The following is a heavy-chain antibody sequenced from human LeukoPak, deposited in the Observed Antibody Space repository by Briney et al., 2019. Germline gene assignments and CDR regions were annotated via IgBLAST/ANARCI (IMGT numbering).Heavy chain of an antibody. CDR2: ISTTSYYI. J-gene: IGHJ4*02. V-gene: IGHV3-21*01. CDR1: GFTFSSYS. Sequence: GGSLRLSCAASGFTFSSYSMNWVRQAPGKGLEWVSAISTTSYYIYYADSVKGRFTISRDNAKNSLYLQMNNLRAEDTAVYYCARVAEAAAFDSWGQGTLVTVSS. D-gene: IGHD6-13*01. CDR3: ARVAEAAAFDS.